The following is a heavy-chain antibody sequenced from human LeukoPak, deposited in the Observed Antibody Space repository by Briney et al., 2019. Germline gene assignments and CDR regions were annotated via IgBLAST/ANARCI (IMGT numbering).Heavy chain of an antibody. CDR1: GGSISSSSYY. V-gene: IGHV4-39*01. J-gene: IGHJ6*03. CDR3: ARGWRGSSWYRDPHYYYYYMDV. Sequence: PSETLSLTCTVSGGSISSSSYYWGWIRQPPGKGLEWIGSIYYSGSTYYNPSLKSRVTISVDTSKNQFSLKLSSVTAADTAVYYCARGWRGSSWYRDPHYYYYYMDVWGKGTTVTVSS. D-gene: IGHD6-13*01. CDR2: IYYSGST.